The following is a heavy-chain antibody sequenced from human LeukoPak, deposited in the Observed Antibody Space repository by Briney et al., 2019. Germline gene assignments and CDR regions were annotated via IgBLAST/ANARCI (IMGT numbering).Heavy chain of an antibody. Sequence: AASVKVSCKASGYTFINYAMHWVRQAPGQRLEWMGWIDAGNGNTKYSQKFQGRVTITRDTSASTAYMELRSLRSDDTAVYYCAREVEYYYGSGSHYYYYGMDVWGQGTTVTVSS. V-gene: IGHV1-3*01. CDR1: GYTFINYA. D-gene: IGHD3-10*01. CDR2: IDAGNGNT. CDR3: AREVEYYYGSGSHYYYYGMDV. J-gene: IGHJ6*02.